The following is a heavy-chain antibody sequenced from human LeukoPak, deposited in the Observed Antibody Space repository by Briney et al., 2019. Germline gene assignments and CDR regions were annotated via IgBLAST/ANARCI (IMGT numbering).Heavy chain of an antibody. CDR3: ARDGPATDTDLDC. Sequence: GVPLRLSCGPSGFSYRSHCMNGPPQSPGKGRQGVATIKDYGCEKFYVGAVKVRLTISRDNANNGLSLQRNVLRGEDTVLYYCARDGPATDTDLDCWGQGTLV. CDR1: GFSYRSHC. J-gene: IGHJ4*02. V-gene: IGHV3-7*01. D-gene: IGHD6-13*01. CDR2: IKDYGCEK.